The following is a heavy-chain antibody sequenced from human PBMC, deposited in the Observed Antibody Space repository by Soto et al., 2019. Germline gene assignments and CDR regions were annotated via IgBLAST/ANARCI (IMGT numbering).Heavy chain of an antibody. J-gene: IGHJ3*02. CDR2: ISYDGGSK. D-gene: IGHD2-8*01. CDR1: GFTFSGYS. CDR3: ARPEYAPFDI. Sequence: QVQLVESGGGVVQPGRSLRLSCAASGFTFSGYSMHWVRQAPGKGLEWVATISYDGGSKYYADSVKGRFTISRDNSKNTLYLQMNSLRAEDTAVYYCARPEYAPFDIWGQGTMVTVSS. V-gene: IGHV3-30-3*01.